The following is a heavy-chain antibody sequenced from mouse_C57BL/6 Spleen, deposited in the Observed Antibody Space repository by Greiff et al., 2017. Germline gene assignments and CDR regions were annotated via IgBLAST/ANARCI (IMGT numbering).Heavy chain of an antibody. CDR2: IDPENGDT. CDR1: GFNIKDDY. D-gene: IGHD4-1*01. V-gene: IGHV14-4*01. J-gene: IGHJ3*01. Sequence: EVQLQQSGAELVRPGASVKLSCTASGFNIKDDYMHWVKQKPEQGLEWIGWIDPENGDTEYASKFQGKATITADTSSNTAYLQLSSLTSEDTAVYYCSSGTNAYWGQGTLVTVSA. CDR3: SSGTNAY.